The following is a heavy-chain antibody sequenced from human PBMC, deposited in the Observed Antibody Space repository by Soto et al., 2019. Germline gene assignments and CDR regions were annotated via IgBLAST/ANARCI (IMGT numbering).Heavy chain of an antibody. V-gene: IGHV3-23*01. CDR3: AKGSGWPPYYYYYMDV. CDR1: GFTFSSYA. D-gene: IGHD6-19*01. CDR2: ISGSGGST. J-gene: IGHJ6*03. Sequence: GGSLRLSCAASGFTFSSYAMSWVRQAPGKGLEWVSAISGSGGSTYYADSVKGRFTISRDNSKNTLYLQMNSLRAEDTAVYYCAKGSGWPPYYYYYMDVWGKGTTVTVSS.